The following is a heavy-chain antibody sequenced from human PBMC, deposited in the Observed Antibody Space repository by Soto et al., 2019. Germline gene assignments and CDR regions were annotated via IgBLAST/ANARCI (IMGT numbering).Heavy chain of an antibody. V-gene: IGHV1-69*13. CDR1: GGTFSSYA. CDR2: IIPIFGTA. J-gene: IGHJ6*02. D-gene: IGHD3-3*01. Sequence: SVKVSCKASGGTFSSYAISWVRQAPGQGLEWMGGIIPIFGTANYAQKFQGRVTITADESTSTAYMELSSLRSEDTAVYYCARPERSTARITIFGVEPAYYYYGMDVWGQGTTVTVSS. CDR3: ARPERSTARITIFGVEPAYYYYGMDV.